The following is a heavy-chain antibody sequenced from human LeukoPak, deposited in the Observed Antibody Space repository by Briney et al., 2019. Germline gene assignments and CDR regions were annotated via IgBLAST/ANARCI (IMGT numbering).Heavy chain of an antibody. Sequence: SVKVSCKASGGTFSSYAISWVRQAPGQGLEWMGGIIPIFGIANYAQKFQGRVTITADESTSTAYMELSSLRSEDTAVYYCARDATYYYDSSGYDYWGQGTLVTVSS. D-gene: IGHD3-22*01. J-gene: IGHJ4*02. CDR2: IIPIFGIA. CDR1: GGTFSSYA. CDR3: ARDATYYYDSSGYDY. V-gene: IGHV1-69*13.